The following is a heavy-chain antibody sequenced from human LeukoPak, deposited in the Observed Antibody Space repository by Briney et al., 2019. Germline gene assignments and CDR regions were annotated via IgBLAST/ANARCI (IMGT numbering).Heavy chain of an antibody. V-gene: IGHV3-43D*04. Sequence: GGSLRLSWAASGFTFDDYAMHWVRQAPGKGLGWVCLISWDGGSTYYADSVKGRFTISRDNSKNSMYLQMNSLRAEDTALYYCAKDINGIALGYFQHWGQGTLVTVSS. CDR3: AKDINGIALGYFQH. CDR2: ISWDGGST. D-gene: IGHD6-19*01. J-gene: IGHJ1*01. CDR1: GFTFDDYA.